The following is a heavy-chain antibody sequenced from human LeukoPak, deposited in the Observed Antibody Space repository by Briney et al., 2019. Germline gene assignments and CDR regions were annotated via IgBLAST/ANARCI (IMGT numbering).Heavy chain of an antibody. CDR3: ASLSALGESSWFPDWFDP. CDR2: ISSSSSYI. J-gene: IGHJ5*02. CDR1: GFTLSSYS. Sequence: GGSLSLSCAASGFTLSSYSMNWVRQAPGKGLEWVSSISSSSSYIYYADSVKGRFTISRDNAKNSLYLQMNSLRAEDTAVYYCASLSALGESSWFPDWFDPWGQGTLVTVSS. D-gene: IGHD6-13*01. V-gene: IGHV3-21*01.